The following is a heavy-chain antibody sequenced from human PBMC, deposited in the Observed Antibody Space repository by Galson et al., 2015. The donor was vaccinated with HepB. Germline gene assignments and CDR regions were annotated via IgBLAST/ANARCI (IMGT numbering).Heavy chain of an antibody. CDR2: INPNSGGT. Sequence: SVKVSCKASGYTFTGYYMHWVRQAPGQGLEWMGWINPNSGGTNYAQKFQGRVTMTRDTSISTAYMELSRLRSDDTAVYYCAREGCSSTSCPPYYYYYGMDVGGQGTTVTVSS. CDR1: GYTFTGYY. V-gene: IGHV1-2*02. CDR3: AREGCSSTSCPPYYYYYGMDV. D-gene: IGHD2-2*01. J-gene: IGHJ6*02.